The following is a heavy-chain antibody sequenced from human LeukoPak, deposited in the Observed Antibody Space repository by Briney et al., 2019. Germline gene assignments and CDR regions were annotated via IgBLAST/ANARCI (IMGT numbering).Heavy chain of an antibody. J-gene: IGHJ3*02. CDR1: GYSISSGYY. CDR3: ARVGGIYDYVWGSYRHDPFDI. CDR2: IYHSGST. D-gene: IGHD3-16*02. V-gene: IGHV4-38-2*02. Sequence: PSETLSLTCTVSGYSISSGYYWGWIRQPPGKGLEWIGSIYHSGSTYYNPSLKSRVTISVDTSKNQFSLKLYSVTAADTAVYYCARVGGIYDYVWGSYRHDPFDIWGQGTMVTVSS.